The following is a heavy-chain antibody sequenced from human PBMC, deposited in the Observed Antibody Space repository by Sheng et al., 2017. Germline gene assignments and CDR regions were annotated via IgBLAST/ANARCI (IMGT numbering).Heavy chain of an antibody. CDR2: INHSGST. J-gene: IGHJ6*02. CDR3: ARGRDRTVTTVFRYYYGMDV. CDR1: GGSFSGYY. V-gene: IGHV4-34*01. Sequence: QVQLQQWGAGLLKPSETLSLTCAVYGGSFSGYYWSWIRQPPGKGLEWIGEINHSGSTNYNPSLKSRVTISVDTSKNQFSLKLSSVTAADTAVYYCARGRDRTVTTVFRYYYGMDVWGQGTTVTVSS. D-gene: IGHD4-17*01.